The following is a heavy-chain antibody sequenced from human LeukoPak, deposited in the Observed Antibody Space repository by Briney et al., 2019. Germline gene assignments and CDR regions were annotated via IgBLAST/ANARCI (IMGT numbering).Heavy chain of an antibody. D-gene: IGHD3-3*01. J-gene: IGHJ4*02. CDR1: GYPFNSYG. V-gene: IGHV1-18*01. CDR3: WRVGTITIFGGDY. Sequence: GASVKVSFKASGYPFNSYGISWVRPAPGQGLEGMGSINAYDGNTNYSQNFQGRVTITTEQSPTTGFQELRSLRSDATAAYYCWRVGTITIFGGDYWGQGTLVTVSS. CDR2: INAYDGNT.